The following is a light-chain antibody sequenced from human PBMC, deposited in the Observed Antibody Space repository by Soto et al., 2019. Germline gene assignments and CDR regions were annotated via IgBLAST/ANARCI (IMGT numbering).Light chain of an antibody. CDR2: VTSDGSH. J-gene: IGLJ3*02. V-gene: IGLV4-69*01. Sequence: QSVLTQSPSASASPGASVTLTCTLSSGHSDYAIAWHQQQPEKGPRYLMKVTSDGSHTKGDGIPDRFSGSSSGADRYLTSSSLRSDDEADYYCQAWGTGGVFGGGTKVTVL. CDR1: SGHSDYA. CDR3: QAWGTGGV.